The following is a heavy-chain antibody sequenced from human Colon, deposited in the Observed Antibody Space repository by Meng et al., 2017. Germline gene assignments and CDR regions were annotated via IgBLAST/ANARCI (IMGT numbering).Heavy chain of an antibody. V-gene: IGHV4-39*07. CDR2: HYYSGKT. CDR3: GRAPDY. CDR1: GSMTGADSYY. J-gene: IGHJ4*02. Sequence: SETLSRTCSVSGSMTGADSYYWGWIRQSPGKGLEWIGSHYYSGKTYYNPSLKSRVTISVDASKSQFSLKLTSVTAADTAVYFCGRAPDYWGQGTLVTVSS.